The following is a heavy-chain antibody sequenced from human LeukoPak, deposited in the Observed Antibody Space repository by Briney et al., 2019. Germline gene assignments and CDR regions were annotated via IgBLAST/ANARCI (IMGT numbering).Heavy chain of an antibody. J-gene: IGHJ4*02. CDR2: IYYSGST. CDR3: ARQKGSGWYFIDY. Sequence: SETLSLTCTVSGGSISSSSYYRGWIRQPPGKGLEWIGSIYYSGSTYYNPSLKSRVTISVDTSKNQFSLKLSSVTAADTAVYYCARQKGSGWYFIDYWGQGTLVTVSS. CDR1: GGSISSSSYY. D-gene: IGHD6-19*01. V-gene: IGHV4-39*01.